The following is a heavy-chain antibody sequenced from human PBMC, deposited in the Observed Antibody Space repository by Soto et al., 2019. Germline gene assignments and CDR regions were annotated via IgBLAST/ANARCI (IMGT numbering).Heavy chain of an antibody. CDR2: MNPNSGNT. V-gene: IGHV1-8*01. Sequence: ASVKVSCKASGYTFTSYDINWVRQATGQGLEWMGWMNPNSGNTGYAQKFQGRVTMTRNTSISTAYMELSSLRSEDTAVYYCARAFVRTPGEELDYWGQGTLVTVSS. J-gene: IGHJ4*02. CDR1: GYTFTSYD. CDR3: ARAFVRTPGEELDY. D-gene: IGHD2-8*01.